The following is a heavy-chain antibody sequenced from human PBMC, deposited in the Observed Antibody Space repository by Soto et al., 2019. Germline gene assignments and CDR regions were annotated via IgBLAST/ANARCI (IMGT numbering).Heavy chain of an antibody. V-gene: IGHV1-18*01. D-gene: IGHD2-8*01. CDR2: VSAYNGDT. CDR1: CYTFTSYG. CDR3: ARDRGYCANGVCFRYDY. J-gene: IGHJ4*02. Sequence: GASVKGSCKASCYTFTSYGISWGRQAPGQGLEWMGWVSAYNGDTNYAQNFQGRVTMTTDTSTSTAYMDLRSLRSDDTATYYCARDRGYCANGVCFRYDYWGQGTLVTVSS.